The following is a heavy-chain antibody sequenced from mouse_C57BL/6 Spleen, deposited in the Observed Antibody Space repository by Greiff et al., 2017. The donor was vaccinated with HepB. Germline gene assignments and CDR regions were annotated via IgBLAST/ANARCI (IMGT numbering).Heavy chain of an antibody. V-gene: IGHV1-81*01. Sequence: QVQLKQSGAELARPGASVKLSCKASGYTFTSYGISWVKQRTGQGLEWIGEIYPRSGNTYYNEKFKGKATLTADKSSSTAYMELRSLTSEDSAVYFCAREAPNWDYFDYWGQGTTLTVSS. J-gene: IGHJ2*01. CDR2: IYPRSGNT. CDR1: GYTFTSYG. D-gene: IGHD4-1*01. CDR3: AREAPNWDYFDY.